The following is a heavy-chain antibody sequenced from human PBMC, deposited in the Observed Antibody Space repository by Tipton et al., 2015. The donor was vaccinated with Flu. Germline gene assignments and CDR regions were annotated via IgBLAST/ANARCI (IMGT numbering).Heavy chain of an antibody. CDR3: ARGGDVLVATAADAIEI. J-gene: IGHJ3*02. D-gene: IGHD2-2*01. Sequence: TLSLTCTVSGASISNGGYYWSWIRQQPGKGLEWIGYIYYSESTYYNPSLKSRVTISVDTSKSQFSLKLSSVTAADTALYFCARGGDVLVATAADAIEIWGQGTMVTVSS. V-gene: IGHV4-31*03. CDR2: IYYSEST. CDR1: GASISNGGYY.